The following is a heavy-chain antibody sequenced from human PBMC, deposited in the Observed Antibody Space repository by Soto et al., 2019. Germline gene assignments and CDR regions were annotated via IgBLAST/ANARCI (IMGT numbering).Heavy chain of an antibody. CDR3: ARTSVVNSLDY. Sequence: QVQLVQSGPEVKKPGASEKVSCKGSGYSCSTYNISCVRQAPGQGLEWMGRIINYNGNTDYAQKFEGRLVLTTETSTTTAYMELTSLPSDDAAVYYCARTSVVNSLDYWGQGTLVSVSS. CDR1: GYSCSTYN. J-gene: IGHJ4*02. D-gene: IGHD4-17*01. CDR2: IINYNGNT. V-gene: IGHV1-18*01.